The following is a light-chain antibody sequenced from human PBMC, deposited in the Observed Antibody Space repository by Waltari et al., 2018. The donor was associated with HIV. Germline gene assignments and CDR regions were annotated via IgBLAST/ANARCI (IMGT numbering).Light chain of an antibody. CDR1: SSNIGAGFD. CDR2: ATT. Sequence: QSVLTQPPSVSGAPGQRVTISCSGNSSNIGAGFDVPWYQHLPGTAPKLLIYATTNRPSGVPDRFSGSKSGASASLAITGLQAEDEADYYCQSYDNSLTSYVFATGTRVTVL. CDR3: QSYDNSLTSYV. V-gene: IGLV1-40*03. J-gene: IGLJ1*01.